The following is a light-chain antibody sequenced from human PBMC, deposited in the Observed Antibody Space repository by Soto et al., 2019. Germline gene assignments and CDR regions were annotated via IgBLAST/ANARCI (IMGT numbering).Light chain of an antibody. CDR2: GAS. CDR1: QSVSSN. Sequence: EIVMTQSPATLSVSPGERATLSCRASQSVSSNLAWYQQKPGQAPRRLIYGASTRAPGIPARFSGSGSGTEFTLTLSSLQSEDFAVYYCQQYNNWPPITFGHGTRLEIK. CDR3: QQYNNWPPIT. V-gene: IGKV3-15*01. J-gene: IGKJ5*01.